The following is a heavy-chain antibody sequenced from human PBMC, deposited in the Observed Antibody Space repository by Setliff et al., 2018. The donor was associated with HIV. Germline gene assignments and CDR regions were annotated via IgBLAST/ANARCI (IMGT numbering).Heavy chain of an antibody. Sequence: ASVKVSCKASGYSFTGYYVNWVRQAPGQGLEWMGRINPKSGATNLAQKFQGRVTMTRDTSISAAYMELSRLRSDDTAVYYCARDFSGQQLVGGWFDPWGQGTLVTVSS. J-gene: IGHJ5*02. D-gene: IGHD6-13*01. CDR1: GYSFTGYY. CDR2: INPKSGAT. CDR3: ARDFSGQQLVGGWFDP. V-gene: IGHV1-2*06.